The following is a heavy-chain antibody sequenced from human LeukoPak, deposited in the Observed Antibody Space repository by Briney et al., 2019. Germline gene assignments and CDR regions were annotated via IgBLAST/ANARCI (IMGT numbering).Heavy chain of an antibody. J-gene: IGHJ4*02. D-gene: IGHD3-22*01. V-gene: IGHV3-21*04. Sequence: GGSLRLSCAASGFTFSSYSMNWVRQAPGKGLEWVSSISSSSSYIYYADSVKGRFTISRDNAKNSLYLQMNSLRAEDTAVYSCAKDGGAYYYESSGYQFDYWGQGTLVTVSS. CDR2: ISSSSSYI. CDR3: AKDGGAYYYESSGYQFDY. CDR1: GFTFSSYS.